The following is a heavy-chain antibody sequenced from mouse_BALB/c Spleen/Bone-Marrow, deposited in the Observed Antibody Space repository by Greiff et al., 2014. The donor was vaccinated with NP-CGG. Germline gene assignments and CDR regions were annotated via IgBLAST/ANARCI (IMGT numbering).Heavy chain of an antibody. J-gene: IGHJ2*01. D-gene: IGHD2-10*02. Sequence: VQLKESGPELVKPGASVKMSCKASGYTFTSYVMHWVKQKPGQGLEWIGYTHPYNDGTKYNEKFKGKATLTSDKSSSTAYMELSSLTSEDSAVYYCARRYGNYYFDYWGQGTTLTVSS. CDR1: GYTFTSYV. CDR3: ARRYGNYYFDY. CDR2: THPYNDGT. V-gene: IGHV1-14*01.